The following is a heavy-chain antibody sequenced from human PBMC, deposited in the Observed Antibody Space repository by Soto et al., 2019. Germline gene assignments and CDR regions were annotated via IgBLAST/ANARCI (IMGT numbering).Heavy chain of an antibody. J-gene: IGHJ4*02. Sequence: VQLVESGGCVVQPGRSLRLSCAASGFTFSDYAMHWVRQAPGKGLEWVAVVSHDGRNTHYADSVKGRFTISRDRSKNTVSLEMTSLRAEDTAVYYCAKGGRQWLVTSDFNYWGQGALVTVSS. V-gene: IGHV3-30*18. D-gene: IGHD6-19*01. CDR3: AKGGRQWLVTSDFNY. CDR1: GFTFSDYA. CDR2: VSHDGRNT.